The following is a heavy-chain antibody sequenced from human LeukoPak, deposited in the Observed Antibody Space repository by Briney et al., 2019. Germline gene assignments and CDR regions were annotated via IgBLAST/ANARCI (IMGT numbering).Heavy chain of an antibody. CDR1: GYTFTNYG. D-gene: IGHD3-16*01. J-gene: IGHJ3*02. V-gene: IGHV1-18*01. CDR3: ARDRDGGTNAFDI. Sequence: ASVKVACKAAGYTFTNYGISWVRQAPGQWLEWMGWISGDKGNTNHAQKLQGRVTMTTDTSTRTAYMELRSLRSHDTAVYYCARDRDGGTNAFDIWGQGKMVTVSS. CDR2: ISGDKGNT.